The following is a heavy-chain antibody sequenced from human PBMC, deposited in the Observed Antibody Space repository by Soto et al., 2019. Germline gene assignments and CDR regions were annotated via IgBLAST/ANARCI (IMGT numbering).Heavy chain of an antibody. CDR2: IIPIFGTA. V-gene: IGHV1-69*13. CDR3: ARVLSYCSSTSCYTGWFDP. CDR1: GGTFSSYA. D-gene: IGHD2-2*02. J-gene: IGHJ5*02. Sequence: AASVKVSCKASGGTFSSYAISWVRQAPGQGLEWMGGIIPIFGTANYAQKFQGRVTITADESTSTAYMELSSLRSEDTAVYYCARVLSYCSSTSCYTGWFDPWGQGTLVTVSS.